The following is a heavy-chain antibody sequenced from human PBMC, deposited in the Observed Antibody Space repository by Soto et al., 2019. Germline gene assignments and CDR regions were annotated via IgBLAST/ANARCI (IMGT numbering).Heavy chain of an antibody. CDR1: GFTLNNFW. D-gene: IGHD3-3*01. J-gene: IGHJ5*02. CDR2: INGDGSRT. V-gene: IGHV3-74*01. CDR3: AREPSGFQSCFDP. Sequence: PGGSLRLSCTASGFTLNNFWMDWFGQAPGKGLVWVSRINGDGSRTTYADSVTGRFTISRDNAKNTLYLQMNSLRDEDAAVYYCAREPSGFQSCFDPWGQGTQVTVSS.